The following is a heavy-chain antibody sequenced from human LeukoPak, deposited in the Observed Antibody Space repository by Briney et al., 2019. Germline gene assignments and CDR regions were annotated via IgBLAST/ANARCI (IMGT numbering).Heavy chain of an antibody. V-gene: IGHV4-59*01. CDR2: IYYSGST. Sequence: SETLSLTCTVSGGSISSYYWSWIRQPPGKGLEWIGYIYYSGSTNYSPSLKSRVTISIDTSKNQFSLKLSSVTAADTAVYYCARALASLAYCSSTSCYIWFDPWGQGTLVTVSS. J-gene: IGHJ5*02. D-gene: IGHD2-2*02. CDR3: ARALASLAYCSSTSCYIWFDP. CDR1: GGSISSYY.